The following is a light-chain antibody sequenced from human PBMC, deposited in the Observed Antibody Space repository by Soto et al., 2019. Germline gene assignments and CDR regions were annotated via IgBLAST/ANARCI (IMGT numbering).Light chain of an antibody. CDR3: QDRSNLALT. J-gene: IGKJ4*01. CDR1: QSVSSY. V-gene: IGKV3-11*01. Sequence: EIVLTQSPATLSLSPGERATLSCRSSQSVSSYLAWYQQKPGQAPRLLIYDASNRDTGIPARFSGSGSGTELNLNISSIEPEDFAVYYCQDRSNLALTCGGGTKMEIK. CDR2: DAS.